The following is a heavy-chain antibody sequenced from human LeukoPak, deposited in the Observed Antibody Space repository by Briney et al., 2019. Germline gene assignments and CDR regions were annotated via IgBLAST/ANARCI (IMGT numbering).Heavy chain of an antibody. D-gene: IGHD3-16*02. J-gene: IGHJ5*02. V-gene: IGHV4-4*07. Sequence: SETLSLRGTGSGGSISSYYWSWIRQPAGKGLKSIGRSYTSGSTNYNPSLKSRVTMSVDTSKTQFSLKLSSVTAADTAVYYCARDYMITFGGVIDNWFDPWGQGTLVTVSS. CDR2: SYTSGST. CDR1: GGSISSYY. CDR3: ARDYMITFGGVIDNWFDP.